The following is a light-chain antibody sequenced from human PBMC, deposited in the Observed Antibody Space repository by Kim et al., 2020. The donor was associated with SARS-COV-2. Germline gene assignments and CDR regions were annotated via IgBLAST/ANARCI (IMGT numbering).Light chain of an antibody. CDR1: KLGDKY. Sequence: SVSPAQTASITCSGDKLGDKYACWYQQKPGQSPVLVIYQDTKRPSGIPERFSGSNSGNTATLTISGTQAMDEADYYCQAWDSSTVVFGGGTKLTVL. J-gene: IGLJ2*01. V-gene: IGLV3-1*01. CDR2: QDT. CDR3: QAWDSSTVV.